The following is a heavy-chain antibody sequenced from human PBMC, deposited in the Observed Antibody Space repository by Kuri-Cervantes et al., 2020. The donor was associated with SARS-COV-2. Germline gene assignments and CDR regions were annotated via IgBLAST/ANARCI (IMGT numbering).Heavy chain of an antibody. Sequence: GESLKISRKGSGYSFTSYWIGWVRQMPGKGLEWMGIIYTSDSDNRYSPSFQGQVTISADKSISTAYLQWSSLKASETAMYYCARRAATRLDWGQGTLVTVSS. V-gene: IGHV5-51*01. D-gene: IGHD6-13*01. CDR1: GYSFTSYW. CDR3: ARRAATRLD. CDR2: IYTSDSDN. J-gene: IGHJ4*02.